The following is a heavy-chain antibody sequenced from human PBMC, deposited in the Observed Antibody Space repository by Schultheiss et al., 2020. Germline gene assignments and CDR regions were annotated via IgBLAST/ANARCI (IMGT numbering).Heavy chain of an antibody. Sequence: SQTLSLTCAVYGGSFSGYYWSWIRQPAGKGLEWIGRIYTSGSTNYHPSLKSRVTMSVDTSKNQFSLKLSSVTAADTAVYYCARDDYYGSNFDYWGQGTLVTVSS. CDR1: GGSFSGYY. J-gene: IGHJ4*02. CDR2: IYTSGST. CDR3: ARDDYYGSNFDY. V-gene: IGHV4-4*07. D-gene: IGHD3-3*01.